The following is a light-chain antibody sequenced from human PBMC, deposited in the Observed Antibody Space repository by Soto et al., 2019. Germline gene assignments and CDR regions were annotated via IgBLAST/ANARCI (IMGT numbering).Light chain of an antibody. CDR2: DAS. V-gene: IGKV1-5*01. J-gene: IGKJ5*01. CDR1: QSISSW. Sequence: DIQMTQSPSTLSASVGDRVTITGRASQSISSWLAWYQQKPGKAPKLLIYDASSLESGVPSRFSGSGSGTEFTLTISSLQPDDFATYYCQQYNSYSRTFGQGTRLEIK. CDR3: QQYNSYSRT.